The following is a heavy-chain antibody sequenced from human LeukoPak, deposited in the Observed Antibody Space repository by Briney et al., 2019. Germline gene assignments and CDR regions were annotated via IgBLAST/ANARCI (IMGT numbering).Heavy chain of an antibody. Sequence: ASVKVSCNASGYTFTSYAMNWVRQAPGQGLEWMGWINTNTGNPTYAQGFAGRFVFSLDTSVSTAYLQISSLKAEDTAVYYCARDGEVVAAFQHQLHLFDYWGQGTLVTVSS. CDR1: GYTFTSYA. CDR3: ARDGEVVAAFQHQLHLFDY. V-gene: IGHV7-4-1*02. CDR2: INTNTGNP. J-gene: IGHJ4*02. D-gene: IGHD2-15*01.